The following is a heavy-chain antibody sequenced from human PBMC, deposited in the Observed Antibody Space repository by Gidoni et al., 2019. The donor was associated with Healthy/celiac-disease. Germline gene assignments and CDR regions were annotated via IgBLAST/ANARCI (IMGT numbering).Heavy chain of an antibody. V-gene: IGHV4-59*01. J-gene: IGHJ5*02. Sequence: QVQLQESGPGLVKPSETQSLTCTGSGGSIRSYYWSWIRQPPGKGLAWIGYIYYSGSTNYHPSLKSRVTISVDTSKNQFSLKLSSVTAADTAVYYCARGGPPLWFGELGTPFDPWGQGTLVTVSS. CDR2: IYYSGST. CDR3: ARGGPPLWFGELGTPFDP. CDR1: GGSIRSYY. D-gene: IGHD3-10*01.